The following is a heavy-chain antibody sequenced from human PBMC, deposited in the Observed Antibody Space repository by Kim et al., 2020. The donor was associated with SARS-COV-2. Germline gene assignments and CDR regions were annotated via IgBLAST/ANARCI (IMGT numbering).Heavy chain of an antibody. Sequence: SRVTISVDRSKNQFSLKLSSVTAADTAVYYCARAVLCDSSSWYGDAFDIWGQGTMVTVSS. D-gene: IGHD6-13*01. V-gene: IGHV4-30-2*01. CDR3: ARAVLCDSSSWYGDAFDI. J-gene: IGHJ3*02.